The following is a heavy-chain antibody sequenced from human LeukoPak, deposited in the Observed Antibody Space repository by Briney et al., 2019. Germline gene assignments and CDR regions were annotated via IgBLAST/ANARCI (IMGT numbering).Heavy chain of an antibody. J-gene: IGHJ4*02. D-gene: IGHD3-16*01. CDR3: VRQGYDYGAFNA. V-gene: IGHV4-34*01. CDR1: GGSFSGYY. Sequence: SETLSLTCAVYGGSFSGYYWSWIRQPPGKGLEWIGEINHSGSTNYNPSLKSRVTISVDTSKNQFSLKLSSVTAADTAIYYCVRQGYDYGAFNAWGQGTLVTVSS. CDR2: INHSGST.